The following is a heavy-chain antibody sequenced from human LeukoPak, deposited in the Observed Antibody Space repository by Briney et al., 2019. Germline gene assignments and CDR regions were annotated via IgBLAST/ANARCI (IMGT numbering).Heavy chain of an antibody. J-gene: IGHJ3*02. CDR1: GYTSTGYY. CDR2: INPNSGGT. D-gene: IGHD6-13*01. Sequence: GASVKVSCKASGYTSTGYYMHWVRQAPGQGLEWMGRINPNSGGTNYAQKFQGRVTMTRDTSISTAYMELSRLRSDDTAVYYCANLGAAAGHDAFDIWGQGTMVTVSS. CDR3: ANLGAAAGHDAFDI. V-gene: IGHV1-2*06.